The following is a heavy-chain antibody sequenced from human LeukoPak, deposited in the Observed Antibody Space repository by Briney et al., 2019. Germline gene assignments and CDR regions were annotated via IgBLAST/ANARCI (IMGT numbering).Heavy chain of an antibody. Sequence: SETLSLTCTISGGSISNYYWSWIRQTPGKGLEWIGYIYYTGGTDYNPSLKSRVTISEDTSKNQFSLKLSSVTAADTAVYYCARDYSSGYYYGLGWFDPWGQGTLVTVSS. V-gene: IGHV4-59*01. CDR3: ARDYSSGYYYGLGWFDP. CDR2: IYYTGGT. CDR1: GGSISNYY. J-gene: IGHJ5*02. D-gene: IGHD3-22*01.